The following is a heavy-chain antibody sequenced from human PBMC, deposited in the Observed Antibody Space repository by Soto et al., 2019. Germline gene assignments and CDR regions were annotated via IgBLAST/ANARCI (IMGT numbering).Heavy chain of an antibody. CDR1: GLTFSSYA. D-gene: IGHD2-2*02. Sequence: EVPVLESGGGLVQSGGSLRLSCAASGLTFSSYAMTWVRQAPGKGLEWVSSVSGSGDSTYYADSVKGRFTISRDNFRNALYLQMNSLSAEDTAVYYCAQGNVPTAISSLDSWGQGTLVTVSS. CDR3: AQGNVPTAISSLDS. CDR2: VSGSGDST. V-gene: IGHV3-23*01. J-gene: IGHJ4*02.